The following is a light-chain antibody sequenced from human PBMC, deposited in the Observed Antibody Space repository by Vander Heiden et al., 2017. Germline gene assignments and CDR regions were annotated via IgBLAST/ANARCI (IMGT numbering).Light chain of an antibody. V-gene: IGLV2-8*01. CDR1: SSYLGGN. CDR2: EVN. CDR3: SSDAGSNDFVV. J-gene: IGLJ2*01. Sequence: QSALTQPPSASASPGESVTISCTVTSSYLGGNVSWYQQHPGKAPRPIISEVNKRPSGVPDRLSGAKSGNTASLTVSGLQAEDEAEYDCSSDAGSNDFVVFGEGTKLTVL.